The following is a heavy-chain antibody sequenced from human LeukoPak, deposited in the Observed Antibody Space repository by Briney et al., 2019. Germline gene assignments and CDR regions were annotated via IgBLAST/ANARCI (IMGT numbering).Heavy chain of an antibody. V-gene: IGHV3-30*03. CDR2: ISYDGRTR. CDR1: GFTFSSYG. CDR3: ARNYYSSAVYYNLDF. J-gene: IGHJ4*02. Sequence: LPGGSLRLSCAASGFTFSSYGMNWVRQAPGKGLEWVAVISYDGRTRYSSDSVKGRFTISRDNSKNTLYLQMNSLRAEDTALYYCARNYYSSAVYYNLDFWGQGTLVTVSS. D-gene: IGHD3-10*01.